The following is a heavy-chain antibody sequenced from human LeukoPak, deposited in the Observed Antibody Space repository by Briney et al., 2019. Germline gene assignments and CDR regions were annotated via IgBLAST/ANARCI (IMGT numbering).Heavy chain of an antibody. V-gene: IGHV4-34*01. CDR2: INHSGST. Sequence: SETLSLTCAVYGGSFSGYYWSWIRQPPGKGLEWIGEINHSGSTNYNPSLKSRVTISVDTSKNQFSLKLSSVTAADTAVYYCARGSTVTTANWFDPWGQGTLVTVSS. D-gene: IGHD4-11*01. CDR1: GGSFSGYY. CDR3: ARGSTVTTANWFDP. J-gene: IGHJ5*02.